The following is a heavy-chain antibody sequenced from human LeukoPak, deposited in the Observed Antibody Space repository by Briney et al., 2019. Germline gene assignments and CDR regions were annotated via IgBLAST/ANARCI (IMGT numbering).Heavy chain of an antibody. D-gene: IGHD3-10*01. CDR3: ARDVKYYGSGNDSSYYYYYYMDV. CDR1: GFTFSSYS. CDR2: ISSSSSTI. J-gene: IGHJ6*03. V-gene: IGHV3-48*01. Sequence: PGGSLRLSCAASGFTFSSYSMNWVRQAPGKGLEWVSYISSSSSTIYYADSVKGRFTISRDNAKNSLYLQMNSLRAEDTAVYYCARDVKYYGSGNDSSYYYYYYMDVWGKGTTVTVSS.